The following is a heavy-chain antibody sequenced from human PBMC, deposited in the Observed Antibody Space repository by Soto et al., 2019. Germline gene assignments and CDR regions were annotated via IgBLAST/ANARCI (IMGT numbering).Heavy chain of an antibody. Sequence: PGGSLRLSCAASGFTFSNAWMSWVRQAPGKGLEWVGRIKSKTDGGTTDYAAPVKGRFTISRDDSKNTLYLQMNSLKTEDTAVYYCTTLYSSSWTFVYWGQGTLVTVSS. J-gene: IGHJ4*02. CDR1: GFTFSNAW. D-gene: IGHD6-13*01. CDR3: TTLYSSSWTFVY. CDR2: IKSKTDGGTT. V-gene: IGHV3-15*01.